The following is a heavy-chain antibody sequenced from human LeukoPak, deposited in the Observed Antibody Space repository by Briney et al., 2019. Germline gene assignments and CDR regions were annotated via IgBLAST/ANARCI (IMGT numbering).Heavy chain of an antibody. D-gene: IGHD1-7*01. CDR3: AKDRARGGTTDFDY. CDR2: ITSSSSYI. V-gene: IGHV3-21*04. Sequence: GGSLRLSCAASGFTFSSYSMNWVRQAPGKGLEWVSSITSSSSYINYADSVKGRFTISRDNAKNSLYLQMDSLRAEDTAVYFCAKDRARGGTTDFDYWGQGTLVTVSS. J-gene: IGHJ4*02. CDR1: GFTFSSYS.